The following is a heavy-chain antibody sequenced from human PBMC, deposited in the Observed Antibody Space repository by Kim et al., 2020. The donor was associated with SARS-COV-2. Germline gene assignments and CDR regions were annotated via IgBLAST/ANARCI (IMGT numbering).Heavy chain of an antibody. CDR1: GGSISSSSYY. CDR3: ATYSSRFDY. CDR2: IYYSGST. J-gene: IGHJ4*02. D-gene: IGHD3-22*01. V-gene: IGHV4-39*01. Sequence: SETLSLTCTVSGGSISSSSYYWGWIRQPPGKGLEWIGSIYYSGSTYYNPSLKSRVTISVDTSKNQFSLKLSSVTAADTAVYYCATYSSRFDYWGQGTLVTVSS.